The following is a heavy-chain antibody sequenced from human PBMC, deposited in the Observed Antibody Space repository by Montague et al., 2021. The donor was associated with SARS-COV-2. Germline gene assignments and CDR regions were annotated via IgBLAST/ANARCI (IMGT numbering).Heavy chain of an antibody. J-gene: IGHJ4*02. CDR3: ARHPVWQQLCT. Sequence: SETLSLTCTVSGGSISGYYWTWIRQPPGKGLEWIGYIFYNGDTNYNPSLKSRVTISVDTSKNQFSLKLSSVTAADTAVYYCARHPVWQQLCTWGQGTLVSVSS. D-gene: IGHD6-13*01. CDR1: GGSISGYY. CDR2: IFYNGDT. V-gene: IGHV4-59*08.